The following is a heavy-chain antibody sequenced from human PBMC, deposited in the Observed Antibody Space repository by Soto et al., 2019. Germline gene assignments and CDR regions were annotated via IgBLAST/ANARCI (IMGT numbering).Heavy chain of an antibody. V-gene: IGHV3-48*03. CDR2: ISSSGSTI. CDR3: ARFRYPDTAMGYYYYYGMDV. J-gene: IGHJ6*02. D-gene: IGHD5-18*01. Sequence: LRLSFAASGFTFSSYEMNWVRQAPGKGLEWVSYISSSGSTIYYADSVKGRFTISRDNAKNSLYLQMNSLRAEDTAVYYCARFRYPDTAMGYYYYYGMDVWGQGTTVTVSS. CDR1: GFTFSSYE.